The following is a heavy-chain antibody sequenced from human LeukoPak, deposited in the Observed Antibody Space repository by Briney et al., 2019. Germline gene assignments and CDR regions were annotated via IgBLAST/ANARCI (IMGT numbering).Heavy chain of an antibody. V-gene: IGHV3-21*01. CDR3: ARDGRSSAGINWFDP. Sequence: PGGSLRLSCEASGFTFSTYSVNWVRQAPGKGLDWVSSISAGSSYIYYADSVKGRFTISRDNSKNTLYLQMNSLRAEDTAVYYCARDGRSSAGINWFDPWGQGTLVTVSS. CDR2: ISAGSSYI. CDR1: GFTFSTYS. D-gene: IGHD6-6*01. J-gene: IGHJ5*02.